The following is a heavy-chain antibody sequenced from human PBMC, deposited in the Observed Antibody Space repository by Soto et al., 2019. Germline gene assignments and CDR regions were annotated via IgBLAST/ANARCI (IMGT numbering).Heavy chain of an antibody. CDR3: ARPLKGAGSYCSGGSCLNPADAFDI. J-gene: IGHJ3*02. D-gene: IGHD2-15*01. V-gene: IGHV5-51*01. CDR2: IYPGDSDT. Sequence: GESLKISCKGSGYSFTSYWIGWVRQMPGKGLEWMGIIYPGDSDTRYSPSFQGQVTISADKSISTAYLQWSTLKASDTAMYYCARPLKGAGSYCSGGSCLNPADAFDIWGQGTMVTVSS. CDR1: GYSFTSYW.